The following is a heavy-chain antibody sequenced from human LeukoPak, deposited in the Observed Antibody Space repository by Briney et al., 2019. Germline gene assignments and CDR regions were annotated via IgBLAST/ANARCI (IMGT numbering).Heavy chain of an antibody. CDR1: GYNFTSYW. CDR3: ARQGECLQYYYFDF. CDR2: IYPGDSDT. D-gene: IGHD5-24*01. V-gene: IGHV5-51*01. J-gene: IGHJ4*02. Sequence: GESLQISCKGSGYNFTSYWIGWVRQLPGKGLEWMGIIYPGDSDTRYSPSFQGRVTISADKSISTAYLQWSSLKASDTAMYYCARQGECLQYYYFDFWGQGTLVTVSS.